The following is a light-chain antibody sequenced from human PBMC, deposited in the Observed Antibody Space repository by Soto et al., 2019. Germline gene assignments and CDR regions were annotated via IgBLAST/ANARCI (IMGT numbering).Light chain of an antibody. J-gene: IGKJ1*01. CDR2: KAS. V-gene: IGKV1-5*03. Sequence: DIQMTQSPSTLSASVGDRVTITCRASQNINSWLAWYQQKPGKAPKLLIYKASSLESGVPSRFSGSGSETEFTLTISSLQPDDFATYYCQQYTNYRTFGQGTKVEIK. CDR1: QNINSW. CDR3: QQYTNYRT.